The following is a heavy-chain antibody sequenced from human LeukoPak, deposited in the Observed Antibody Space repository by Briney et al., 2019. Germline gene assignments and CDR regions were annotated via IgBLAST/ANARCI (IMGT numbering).Heavy chain of an antibody. Sequence: ASVKVSCKASGGTFSSYAISWVRQAPGQGLEWMGGIIPIFGTANYAQKFQGRVTITTDESTSTAYMGLSSLRSEGTAVYYCASALPMGGYYHRGFDYWGQGTLVTVSS. J-gene: IGHJ4*02. CDR3: ASALPMGGYYHRGFDY. V-gene: IGHV1-69*05. D-gene: IGHD3-3*01. CDR1: GGTFSSYA. CDR2: IIPIFGTA.